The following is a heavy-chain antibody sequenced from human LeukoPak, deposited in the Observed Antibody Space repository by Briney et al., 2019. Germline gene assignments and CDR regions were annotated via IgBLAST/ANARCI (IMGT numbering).Heavy chain of an antibody. CDR2: IYSRDRT. J-gene: IGHJ4*02. CDR3: TRDLTGTTWSENDY. CDR1: GLHVKGRY. Sequence: PRGSLRLSCVASGLHVKGRYMSWVRPAPGEGLEWVSVIYSRDRTYYAESVKGRFPISRDTPKNTLYLQMNNLRADDTAMYYCTRDLTGTTWSENDYWGQGTLVTISS. V-gene: IGHV3-53*01. D-gene: IGHD6-13*01.